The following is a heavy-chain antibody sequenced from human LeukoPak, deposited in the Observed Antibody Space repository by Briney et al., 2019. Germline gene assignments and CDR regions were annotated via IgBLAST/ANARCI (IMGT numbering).Heavy chain of an antibody. D-gene: IGHD3-9*01. V-gene: IGHV3-23*01. CDR3: AKASTYDILTGYTYYFDC. CDR1: GFTFSSYA. J-gene: IGHJ4*02. Sequence: GWSLRLSCAASGFTFSSYAMSWVRQAPGTGLEWVSSISGSGGSTYYTDSVKGRFTISRDNSKNTLYLQMNSLRAEDTAVYYCAKASTYDILTGYTYYFDCWGQGTLVTVSS. CDR2: ISGSGGST.